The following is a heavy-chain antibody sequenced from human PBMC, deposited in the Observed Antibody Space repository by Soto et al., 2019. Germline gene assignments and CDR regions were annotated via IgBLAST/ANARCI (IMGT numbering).Heavy chain of an antibody. CDR1: GGSFSGYY. J-gene: IGHJ4*02. CDR2: INHSGST. D-gene: IGHD6-13*01. CDR3: ARGPSIAAVHPFDY. Sequence: SETLSLTCAVYGGSFSGYYWSWIRQPPGKGLEWIGEINHSGSTNYNPSLKSRVTISVDTSKNQFSLKLSSVTAADTAVYYCARGPSIAAVHPFDYWGQGTLVTVSS. V-gene: IGHV4-34*01.